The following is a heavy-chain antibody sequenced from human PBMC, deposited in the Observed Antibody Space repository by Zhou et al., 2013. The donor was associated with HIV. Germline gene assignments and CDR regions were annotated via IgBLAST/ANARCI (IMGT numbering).Heavy chain of an antibody. Sequence: VQLIQSGAEVKKPGATVKISCKVSGYTFINYYMHWVRQAPGQGLEWMGIINPSGGSTSYAQKFQGRVTMTRDVSTNTVYMELSSLRSEDTAVYYCARDSKYGVSRFDWVLSYFDFWGQGTLVTVSS. CDR3: ARDSKYGVSRFDWVLSYFDF. CDR1: GYTFINYY. J-gene: IGHJ4*02. V-gene: IGHV1-46*01. CDR2: INPSGGST. D-gene: IGHD3-9*01.